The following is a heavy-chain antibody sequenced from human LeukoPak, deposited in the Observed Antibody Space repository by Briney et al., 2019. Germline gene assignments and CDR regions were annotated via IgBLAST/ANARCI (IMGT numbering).Heavy chain of an antibody. CDR3: AREVSSTFDY. V-gene: IGHV4-31*03. CDR1: GGCISSGGYY. J-gene: IGHJ4*02. Sequence: SETLSLTCTVSGGCISSGGYYWSWIRQHPGKGLEWIGYIYYSGSTYYNPSLKSRVTISVDTSKNQFSLKLSSVTAADTAVYYCAREVSSTFDYWGQGTLVTVSS. CDR2: IYYSGST. D-gene: IGHD6-13*01.